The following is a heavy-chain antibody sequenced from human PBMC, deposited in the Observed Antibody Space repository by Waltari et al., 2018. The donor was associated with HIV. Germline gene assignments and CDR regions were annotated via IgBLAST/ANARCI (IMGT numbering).Heavy chain of an antibody. J-gene: IGHJ4*02. CDR3: ARAGKQLEEVFPTYYFDY. CDR1: GGSISSYY. D-gene: IGHD6-6*01. CDR2: IYYSGST. Sequence: QVQLQESGPGLVKPSETLSLTCTVSGGSISSYYWSWIRQPPGKGLGWIGYIYYSGSTNYNPSLKSRVTISVDTSKNQFSLKLSSVTAADTAVYYCARAGKQLEEVFPTYYFDYWGQGTLVTVSS. V-gene: IGHV4-59*01.